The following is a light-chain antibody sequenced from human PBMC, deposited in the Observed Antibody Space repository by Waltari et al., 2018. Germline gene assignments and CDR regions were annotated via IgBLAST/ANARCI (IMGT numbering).Light chain of an antibody. CDR2: GAS. Sequence: DIQMTQSPSTVSACGGGRVTTNFRAGQGSSSWLAWHQQKPGQAPKLLINGASTLQSGVPSRFSGSGSGTEFTLTISSLQPEDFATYYCQQANSFPLTFGQGTKLEIK. V-gene: IGKV1-12*01. J-gene: IGKJ2*01. CDR3: QQANSFPLT. CDR1: QGSSSW.